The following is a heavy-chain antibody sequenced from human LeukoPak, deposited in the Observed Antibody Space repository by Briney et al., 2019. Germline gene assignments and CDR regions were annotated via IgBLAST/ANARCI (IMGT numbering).Heavy chain of an antibody. D-gene: IGHD5-18*01. CDR2: IYTSGNT. CDR1: GGSISGYY. CDR3: ARDLGGYNYGYSFDF. Sequence: SETLSLTCTVSGGSISGYYWNWIRQPPGKGLEWIGRIYTSGNTNYNPSLKSRVTMPVDTSKNQFFLKLFSVTAADTAVYYCARDLGGYNYGYSFDFWGQGTLVTVSS. J-gene: IGHJ4*02. V-gene: IGHV4-4*07.